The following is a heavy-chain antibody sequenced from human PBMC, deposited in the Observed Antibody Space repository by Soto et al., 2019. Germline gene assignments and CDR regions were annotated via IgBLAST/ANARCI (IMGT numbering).Heavy chain of an antibody. CDR3: ARTTSPVMGHYFDY. CDR1: GFTFSSYS. Sequence: GGSLRLSCAASGFTFSSYSMNWVRQAPGKGLEWISYISSSSTIYYADSVQGRFTISRDNAQNSLYLQMNSLTDEDTAVYYCARTTSPVMGHYFDYWGQGTLVTVSS. D-gene: IGHD3-16*01. V-gene: IGHV3-48*02. J-gene: IGHJ4*02. CDR2: ISSSSTI.